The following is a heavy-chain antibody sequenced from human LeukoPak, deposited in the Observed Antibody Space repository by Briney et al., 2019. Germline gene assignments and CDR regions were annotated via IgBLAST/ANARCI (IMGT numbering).Heavy chain of an antibody. D-gene: IGHD6-19*01. CDR2: INWNGGST. CDR3: AAGDRNGWYFDY. V-gene: IGHV3-20*04. Sequence: AGGSLRLSCAASGFTFDDYGMSWVRQVPGKGLEWVSGINWNGGSTGYADSVKGRFTISRDNAKNSLYLQMNSLRAEDTALYYCAAGDRNGWYFDYWGQGTLVTVSS. CDR1: GFTFDDYG. J-gene: IGHJ4*02.